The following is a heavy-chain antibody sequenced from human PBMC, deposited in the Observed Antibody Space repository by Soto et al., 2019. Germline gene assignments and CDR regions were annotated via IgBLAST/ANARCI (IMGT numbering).Heavy chain of an antibody. CDR1: GGSISSSSYY. Sequence: SETLSLTCTVSGGSISSSSYYWGWIRQPPGKGLEWIGSIYYSGSTYYNPSLKSRVTISVDTSKNQFSLKLSSVTAADTAVYYCARQKFDSSGEADYWGQGTLVTVSS. D-gene: IGHD3-22*01. V-gene: IGHV4-39*01. CDR2: IYYSGST. CDR3: ARQKFDSSGEADY. J-gene: IGHJ4*02.